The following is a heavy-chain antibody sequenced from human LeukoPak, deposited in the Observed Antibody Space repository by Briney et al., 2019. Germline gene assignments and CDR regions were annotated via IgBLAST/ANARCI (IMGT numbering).Heavy chain of an antibody. J-gene: IGHJ4*02. D-gene: IGHD1-14*01. CDR1: GFTFSSYS. CDR3: ARDRNTVFDY. Sequence: GGSLRLSCAASGFTFSSYSMNWVRQAPGKGLGWVSSISSSSSYIYYADSVEGRFTISRDNAKNSLYLQMNSLRAEDTAVYYCARDRNTVFDYWGQGTLGTVSS. V-gene: IGHV3-21*01. CDR2: ISSSSSYI.